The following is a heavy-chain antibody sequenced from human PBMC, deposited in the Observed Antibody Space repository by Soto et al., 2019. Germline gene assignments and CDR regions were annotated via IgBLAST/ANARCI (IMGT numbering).Heavy chain of an antibody. D-gene: IGHD3-3*01. Sequence: QLHLVQSGAVVKKPGASVTVSCSASGYPVTAYYMHWVRQAPGRGLEWMGGINPATGAAKYTQTFQGRVSMTRDTSTGTVFMELSGLTSEATAGFYCARGGGVGVAGSAAFDMWGQGTLVTVSS. CDR3: ARGGGVGVAGSAAFDM. CDR1: GYPVTAYY. CDR2: INPATGAA. J-gene: IGHJ3*02. V-gene: IGHV1-2*02.